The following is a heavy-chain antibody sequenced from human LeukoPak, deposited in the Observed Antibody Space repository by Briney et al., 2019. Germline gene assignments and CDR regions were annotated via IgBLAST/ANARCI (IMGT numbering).Heavy chain of an antibody. V-gene: IGHV3-15*01. Sequence: GGSLRLSCAASGFTFSSYAMSWVRQAPGKGLEWVGRIKSKTDGCTTDYAAPVKGRFTISRDDSKNTLYLQMNSLKTEDTAVYYCTTDYYGSGSYAYYYYGMDVWGQGTTVTVSS. CDR3: TTDYYGSGSYAYYYYGMDV. D-gene: IGHD3-10*01. CDR2: IKSKTDGCTT. CDR1: GFTFSSYA. J-gene: IGHJ6*02.